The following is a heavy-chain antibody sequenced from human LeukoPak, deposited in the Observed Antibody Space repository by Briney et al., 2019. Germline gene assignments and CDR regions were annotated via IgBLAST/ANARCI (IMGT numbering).Heavy chain of an antibody. CDR1: GFSFSSNG. J-gene: IGHJ4*02. CDR3: AKDRIAAVPYYFDY. Sequence: GGSLRLSCAASGFSFSSNGMSWVRHAPGKGMEWVSVISGSGGSTFYAGSVKGRFTISRDNSKNTLYLQMNSLRAEDTAVYYCAKDRIAAVPYYFDYWGQGTLVTVSS. CDR2: ISGSGGST. V-gene: IGHV3-23*01. D-gene: IGHD6-13*01.